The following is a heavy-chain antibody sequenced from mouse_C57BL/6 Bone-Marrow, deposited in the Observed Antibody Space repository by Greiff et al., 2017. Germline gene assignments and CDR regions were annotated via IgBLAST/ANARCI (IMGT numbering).Heavy chain of an antibody. Sequence: EVQLVESGGGLVQPGGSLKLSCAASGFTFSDYGMAWVRQAPRKGPEWVAFISNLAYSIYYADTVTGRFTISRENAKNTLYLEMSSLRSEDTAMYYCARRPSYGYYAMDYWGQGTSVTVSS. D-gene: IGHD3-1*01. V-gene: IGHV5-15*01. CDR3: ARRPSYGYYAMDY. J-gene: IGHJ4*01. CDR1: GFTFSDYG. CDR2: ISNLAYSI.